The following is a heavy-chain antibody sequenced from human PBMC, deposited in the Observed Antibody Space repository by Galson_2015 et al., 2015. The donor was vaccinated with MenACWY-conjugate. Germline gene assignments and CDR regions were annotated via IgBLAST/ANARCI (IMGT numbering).Heavy chain of an antibody. CDR3: ARDRSNDDYWSGFPGYYFDH. D-gene: IGHD3-3*01. V-gene: IGHV4-39*07. CDR1: GGSITTSRYH. CDR2: VSYSGKA. J-gene: IGHJ4*02. Sequence: ESLSLTCAVSGGSITTSRYHWAWIRQTPGKGLEWIGTVSYSGKAYYNPSLKRRVSNSIDTSKSQFSLRIISMTAADTAVYYCARDRSNDDYWSGFPGYYFDHWGQGNLATVSS.